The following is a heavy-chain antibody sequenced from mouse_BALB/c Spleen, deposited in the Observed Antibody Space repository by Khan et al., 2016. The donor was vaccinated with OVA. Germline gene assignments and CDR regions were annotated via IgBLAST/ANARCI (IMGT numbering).Heavy chain of an antibody. Sequence: EVQGVESGGDLVKPGGSLKLSCAASGFTFSSYSMSWVRQTPDKRLEWVASISSGGDYTYYPAIVKGRFTISRDNATNSLYLELSSLKSEDTAMYYCASHLTGSFAYWGQGTTVTVSA. CDR1: GFTFSSYS. CDR2: ISSGGDYT. V-gene: IGHV5-6*01. J-gene: IGHJ3*01. CDR3: ASHLTGSFAY. D-gene: IGHD4-1*01.